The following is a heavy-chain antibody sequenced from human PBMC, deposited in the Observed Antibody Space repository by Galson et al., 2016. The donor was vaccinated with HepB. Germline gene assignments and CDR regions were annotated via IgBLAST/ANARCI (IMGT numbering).Heavy chain of an antibody. Sequence: SLRLSCAASGFTFSTHWMHWVRQGPGKGLVWVSRIYNDGSGTSYADSVRGRFTISSDNAKNTLYLQMNSLRAEDTAVYYCARELAGAGRWGMDVWGQGTTVTVS. J-gene: IGHJ6*02. CDR3: ARELAGAGRWGMDV. CDR2: IYNDGSGT. D-gene: IGHD6-13*01. V-gene: IGHV3-74*01. CDR1: GFTFSTHW.